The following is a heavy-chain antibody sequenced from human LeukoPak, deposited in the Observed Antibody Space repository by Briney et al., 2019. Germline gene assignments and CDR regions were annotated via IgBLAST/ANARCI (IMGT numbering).Heavy chain of an antibody. J-gene: IGHJ4*02. D-gene: IGHD4-11*01. Sequence: SETLSLTCTVSGGSIGSGSYYWSWIRQPAGKGLEWIGRIYTSGSTNYNPSLKSRVTISVDTSKNQFSLNLTSVTAADTAVYYCARLSTVTTSFDYWGQGTLVTVSS. CDR1: GGSIGSGSYY. CDR2: IYTSGST. V-gene: IGHV4-61*02. CDR3: ARLSTVTTSFDY.